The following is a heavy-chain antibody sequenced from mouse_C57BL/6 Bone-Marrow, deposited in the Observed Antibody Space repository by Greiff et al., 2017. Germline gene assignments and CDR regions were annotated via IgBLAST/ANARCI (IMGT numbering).Heavy chain of an antibody. CDR3: ARCGYGGGFAY. Sequence: VHLVESGAELVRPGTSVKMSCKASGYTFTNYWIGWAKQRPGHGLEWIGDIYPGGGYTNYNEKFKGKATLTADKSSSTAYMQFSSLTSEDSAIYDCARCGYGGGFAYWGQGTLVTVSA. CDR2: IYPGGGYT. J-gene: IGHJ3*01. D-gene: IGHD2-2*01. CDR1: GYTFTNYW. V-gene: IGHV1-63*01.